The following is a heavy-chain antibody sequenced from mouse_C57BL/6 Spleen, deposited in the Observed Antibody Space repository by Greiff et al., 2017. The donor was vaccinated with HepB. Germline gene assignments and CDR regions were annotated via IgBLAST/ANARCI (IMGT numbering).Heavy chain of an antibody. J-gene: IGHJ2*01. D-gene: IGHD4-1*01. CDR1: GYSITSGYY. Sequence: DVQLQESGPGLVKPSQSLSLTCSVTGYSITSGYYWNWIRQFPGNKLEWMGYISYDGSNNYNPSLKNRISITRDTSKNQFFLKLNSVTTEDTATYYCARDRGLAYFDYWGQGTTLTVSS. CDR3: ARDRGLAYFDY. CDR2: ISYDGSN. V-gene: IGHV3-6*01.